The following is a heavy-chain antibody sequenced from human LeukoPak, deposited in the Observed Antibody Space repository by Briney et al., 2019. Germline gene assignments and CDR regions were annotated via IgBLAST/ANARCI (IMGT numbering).Heavy chain of an antibody. CDR2: IHYSGST. V-gene: IGHV4-59*01. CDR1: GGSFSDYY. CDR3: ASGAANADY. J-gene: IGHJ4*02. Sequence: SETLSLTCAVYGGSFSDYYWSWIRQPPGKGVEWIGYIHYSGSTNYNPSLKSRVTISVDTSKNQFSLKVSSVTAADTAVYYCASGAANADYWGQGTLVTVSS. D-gene: IGHD2-15*01.